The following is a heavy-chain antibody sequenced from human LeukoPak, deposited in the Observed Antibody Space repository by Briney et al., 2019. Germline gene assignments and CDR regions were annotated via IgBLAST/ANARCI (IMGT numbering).Heavy chain of an antibody. V-gene: IGHV4-39*01. J-gene: IGHJ5*02. CDR3: ARHKADTFEEGDWFDP. CDR1: GGSISSSSYY. D-gene: IGHD2-15*01. Sequence: PSETLSLTCTVSGGSISSSSYYWGWIRQPPGKGLEWIGSIYYSGSTYYNPSLNSRVTISVDTSKNQFSLKLSSVTAADTAVYYCARHKADTFEEGDWFDPWGQGTLVTVSS. CDR2: IYYSGST.